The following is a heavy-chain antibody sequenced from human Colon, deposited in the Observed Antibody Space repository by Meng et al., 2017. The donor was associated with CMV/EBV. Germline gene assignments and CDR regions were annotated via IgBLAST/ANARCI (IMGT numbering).Heavy chain of an antibody. CDR2: ISSSSRYI. V-gene: IGHV3-21*06. J-gene: IGHJ5*02. Sequence: GESLTISCEASGFTLSDYMINWVRQASGKGPEWVSSISSSSRYIFYADSVKGRFTISRDNANNSVYLHMNSLRVEDTAMYYYVRDSRPLGFDPWGQGTLVTVSS. CDR3: VRDSRPLGFDP. CDR1: GFTLSDYM.